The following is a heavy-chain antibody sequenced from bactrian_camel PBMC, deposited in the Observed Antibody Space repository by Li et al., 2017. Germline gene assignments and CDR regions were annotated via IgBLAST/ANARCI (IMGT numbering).Heavy chain of an antibody. CDR1: GYLTSRYQ. CDR2: LSNEGST. J-gene: IGHJ4*01. CDR3: ARGWLSRSQLWRRPAEYGY. Sequence: HVQLVESGGGSVQSGGSLRLSCVASGYLTSRYQMGWFRQVAGKEREGVAALSNEGSTRYADFVEGRFTISRDNAKNTLYLQMNGLSPEDTAMYYCARGWLSRSQLWRRPAEYGYWGQGTQVTVS. V-gene: IGHV3S53*01. D-gene: IGHD3*01.